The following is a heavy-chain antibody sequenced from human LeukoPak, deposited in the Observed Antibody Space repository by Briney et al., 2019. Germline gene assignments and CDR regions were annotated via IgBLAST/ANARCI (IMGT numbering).Heavy chain of an antibody. V-gene: IGHV1-69*05. D-gene: IGHD4-17*01. CDR1: GGTFSSYA. CDR3: ARDTLKDPQATVTTPGEYYYMDV. J-gene: IGHJ6*03. CDR2: IIPIFGTA. Sequence: ASVKVSCKASGGTFSSYAISWVRQAPGQGLEWMGGIIPIFGTANYAQKFQGRVTITTDESTSTAYMELSSLRSEDTAVYYCARDTLKDPQATVTTPGEYYYMDVWGKGTTVTVSS.